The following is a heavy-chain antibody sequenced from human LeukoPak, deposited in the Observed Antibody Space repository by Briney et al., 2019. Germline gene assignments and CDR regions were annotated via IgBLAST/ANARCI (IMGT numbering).Heavy chain of an antibody. D-gene: IGHD5-12*01. CDR1: GGSISSYY. CDR2: IHYSGST. CDR3: ARDRGRGYDLNELDY. J-gene: IGHJ4*02. V-gene: IGHV4-59*01. Sequence: PSETLSLTCTVSGGSISSYYWSWVRQPPGKGLEWIGYIHYSGSTNYHPSLKSRVTISVDASKNQFSLKLTSVTAADTAVYFCARDRGRGYDLNELDYWGQGTLVTDSS.